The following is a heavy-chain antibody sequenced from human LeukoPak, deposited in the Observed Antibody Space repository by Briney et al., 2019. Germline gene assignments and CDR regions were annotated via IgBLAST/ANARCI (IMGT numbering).Heavy chain of an antibody. CDR3: ASTSAYYSVFDY. Sequence: SETLSLTCAVYGGSFSGYYWSWIRQPPGKGLEWIGEINHSGSTNYNPSLKSRVTISVDTSKNQFSLKLSSVTAADTAVYYCASTSAYYSVFDYWGQGTLVTVSS. CDR1: GGSFSGYY. V-gene: IGHV4-34*01. D-gene: IGHD3-10*02. CDR2: INHSGST. J-gene: IGHJ4*02.